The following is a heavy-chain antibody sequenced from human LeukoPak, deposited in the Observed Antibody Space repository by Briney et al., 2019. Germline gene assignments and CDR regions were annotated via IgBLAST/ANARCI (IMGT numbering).Heavy chain of an antibody. J-gene: IGHJ4*02. CDR1: GGSISSSSHY. Sequence: SETLSLTCTVSGGSISSSSHYWGWIRQPPGKGLEWIGSIYYSGSTYYYPSLKGRVTISADTSKNQFSLKLSSVTAADTAVYFCARLGDTAMVYFDSWGQGTLVTVSS. D-gene: IGHD5-18*01. CDR3: ARLGDTAMVYFDS. CDR2: IYYSGST. V-gene: IGHV4-39*01.